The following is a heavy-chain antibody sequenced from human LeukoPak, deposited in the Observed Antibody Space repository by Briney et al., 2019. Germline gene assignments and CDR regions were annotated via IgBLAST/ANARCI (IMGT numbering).Heavy chain of an antibody. CDR2: ISFDGSQK. D-gene: IGHD3-22*01. Sequence: GGSLRLSCEASGITFSYHVMYWVRQAPGKGLEWVASISFDGSQKYYVDSVKGRFTISRDNSKNTLHLHMNSLRVVDTAVYYCARDRYLYDTSGYYYNFYYYGMDVWGQGTTVTVSS. V-gene: IGHV3-30*03. CDR3: ARDRYLYDTSGYYYNFYYYGMDV. CDR1: GITFSYHV. J-gene: IGHJ6*02.